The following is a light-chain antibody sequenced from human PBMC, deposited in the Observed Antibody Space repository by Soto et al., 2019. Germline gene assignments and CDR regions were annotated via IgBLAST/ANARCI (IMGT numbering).Light chain of an antibody. V-gene: IGLV2-11*01. CDR3: CSYAGSYTWV. Sequence: QSVLTQPRSVSGSPGQSVTISCTGTSSDVGNYNYVSWYQQHPGKAPKVMIYDVNKWPSGVPDRFSGSKSGNTASLIISGLQAEDEADYYCCSYAGSYTWVFGGGTKVTVL. J-gene: IGLJ3*02. CDR2: DVN. CDR1: SSDVGNYNY.